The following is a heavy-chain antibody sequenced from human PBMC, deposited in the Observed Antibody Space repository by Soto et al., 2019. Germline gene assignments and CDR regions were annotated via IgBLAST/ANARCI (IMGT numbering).Heavy chain of an antibody. CDR1: GGSFNSYA. V-gene: IGHV1-69*06. CDR2: LIPVFDAI. J-gene: IGHJ1*01. D-gene: IGHD2-2*01. Sequence: GASVKVSCKASGGSFNSYALSWVRQAPGQGLEWMGGLIPVFDAINYAQKFQGRVTISADKSTSTAYMELRSLRSEDTAVYYCAGGSDYSTQTPAEYFQHWGQGTLVTVS. CDR3: AGGSDYSTQTPAEYFQH.